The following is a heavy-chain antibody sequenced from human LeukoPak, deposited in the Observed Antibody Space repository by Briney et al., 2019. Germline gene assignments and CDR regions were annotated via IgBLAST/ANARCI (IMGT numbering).Heavy chain of an antibody. CDR1: GFTFSSYA. Sequence: GGSLRLSCAASGFTFSSYAMSWVRQAPGKGLEWVSAISGSGGSTYYADSVKGRFTISRDNAKNSLYLQMNSLRAEDTAVYYCVRAYYYDSSGPKPPDYWGQGTLVTVSS. CDR2: ISGSGGST. D-gene: IGHD3-22*01. V-gene: IGHV3-23*01. J-gene: IGHJ4*02. CDR3: VRAYYYDSSGPKPPDY.